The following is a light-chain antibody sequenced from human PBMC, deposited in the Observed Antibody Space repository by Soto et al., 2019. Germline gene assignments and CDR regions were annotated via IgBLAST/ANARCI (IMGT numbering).Light chain of an antibody. CDR3: QQSYSTLIT. Sequence: DIQMTQSPSTLSASVGDRVTITCRASQSISIWLAWYQQKPGKAPKILIYKASSLESGVPSRFSGSGSGTDFTLTISSLQPEDFATYYCQQSYSTLITFGQGTRLEIK. CDR2: KAS. CDR1: QSISIW. J-gene: IGKJ5*01. V-gene: IGKV1-5*03.